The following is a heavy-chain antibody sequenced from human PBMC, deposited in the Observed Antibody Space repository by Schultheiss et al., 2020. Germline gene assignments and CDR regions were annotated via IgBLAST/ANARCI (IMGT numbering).Heavy chain of an antibody. Sequence: ASVKVSCKASGYTFTSYGISWVRQAPGQGLEWMGRINPNSGGTNYAQKFQGWVTMTTDTSTSTAYMELRSLRSDDTAVYYCARQVLFERGSHYYYYYMDVWGKGTTVTVAS. D-gene: IGHD3-10*02. V-gene: IGHV1-18*01. CDR2: INPNSGGT. J-gene: IGHJ6*03. CDR1: GYTFTSYG. CDR3: ARQVLFERGSHYYYYYMDV.